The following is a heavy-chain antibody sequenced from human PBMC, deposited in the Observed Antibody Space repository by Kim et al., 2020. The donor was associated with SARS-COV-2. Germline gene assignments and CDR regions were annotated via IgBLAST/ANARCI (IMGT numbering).Heavy chain of an antibody. D-gene: IGHD6-19*01. CDR2: INHSGST. Sequence: SETLSLTCAVYGGSFSGYYWSWIRQPPGKGLEWIGEINHSGSTNYNPSLKSRVTISVDTSKNQFSLKLSSVTAADTAVYYCAREGGSGVKPTRGFDPWGQGTLVTVSS. CDR1: GGSFSGYY. V-gene: IGHV4-34*01. J-gene: IGHJ5*02. CDR3: AREGGSGVKPTRGFDP.